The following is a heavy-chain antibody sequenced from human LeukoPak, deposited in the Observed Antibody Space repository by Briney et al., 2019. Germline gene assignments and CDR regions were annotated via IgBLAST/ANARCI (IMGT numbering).Heavy chain of an antibody. Sequence: SETLSLTCTVSSGSISSSSYYWGWIRQPPGKGLEWIGSIYYSGSTYYNPSLKSRVTISVDTSKNQFSLKLSSVTAADTAVYYCASGSRGTGTLNYYYYYYMDVWGKGTTVTVSS. J-gene: IGHJ6*03. CDR1: SGSISSSSYY. CDR3: ASGSRGTGTLNYYYYYYMDV. CDR2: IYYSGST. V-gene: IGHV4-39*07. D-gene: IGHD1-1*01.